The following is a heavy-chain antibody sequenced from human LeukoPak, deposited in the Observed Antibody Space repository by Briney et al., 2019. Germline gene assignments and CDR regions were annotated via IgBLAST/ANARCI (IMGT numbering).Heavy chain of an antibody. CDR2: INHSGST. V-gene: IGHV4-34*01. J-gene: IGHJ4*02. CDR1: GGSFSGYY. Sequence: SETLSLTCAVYGGSFSGYYWSWIRQPPGKGLEWIGEINHSGSTNYNPSLKSRVTISVDTSKNQFSLKLSSVTAADTAVSYRARGSRTFDYWGQGTLVTVSS. CDR3: ARGSRTFDY.